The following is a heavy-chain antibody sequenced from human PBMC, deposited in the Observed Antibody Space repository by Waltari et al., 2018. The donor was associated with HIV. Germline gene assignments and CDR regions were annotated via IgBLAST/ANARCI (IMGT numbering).Heavy chain of an antibody. CDR1: GYTFTGYY. CDR3: ARDRDGAYYYYGMDV. V-gene: IGHV1-2*02. J-gene: IGHJ6*02. Sequence: QVQLVQSGAEVKKPGASVKVSCKASGYTFTGYYMHWVRKAPGQGLEWMGWINPNSGGTNYAQKFQGRVTMTRDTSISTAYMELSRLRSDDTAVYYCARDRDGAYYYYGMDVWGQGTTVTVSS. D-gene: IGHD1-26*01. CDR2: INPNSGGT.